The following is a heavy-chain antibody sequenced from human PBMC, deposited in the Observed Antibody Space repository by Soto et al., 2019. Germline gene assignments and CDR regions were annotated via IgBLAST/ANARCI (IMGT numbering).Heavy chain of an antibody. D-gene: IGHD5-18*01. Sequence: SETLSLTCTVSGGSISSYYWSWIRQPPGKGLEWIGYIYYSGSTNYNPSLKSRVTISVDTSKNQFSLKLSSVTAADTAVYYCARAIGYSYGYSSRYDPWGQGTMVTVYS. CDR3: ARAIGYSYGYSSRYDP. CDR2: IYYSGST. J-gene: IGHJ5*02. CDR1: GGSISSYY. V-gene: IGHV4-59*01.